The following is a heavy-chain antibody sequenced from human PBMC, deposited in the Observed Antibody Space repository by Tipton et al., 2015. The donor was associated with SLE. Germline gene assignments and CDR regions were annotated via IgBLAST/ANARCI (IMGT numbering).Heavy chain of an antibody. CDR2: MHYSGNT. J-gene: IGHJ6*02. V-gene: IGHV4-38-2*01. Sequence: LRLSCAASGFTFSSYAMSWVRQSPGKGLEWIGSMHYSGNTYYNPSLKSRVIMSIDTSKNQLSLKLTSVTAADTAVYYCARGYQDTAMVPLYYFYGLDVWGQGTTVTVSS. D-gene: IGHD5-18*01. CDR1: GFTFSSYA. CDR3: ARGYQDTAMVPLYYFYGLDV.